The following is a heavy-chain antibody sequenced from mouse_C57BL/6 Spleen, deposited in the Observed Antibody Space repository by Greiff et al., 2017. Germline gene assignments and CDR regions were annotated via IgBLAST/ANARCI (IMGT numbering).Heavy chain of an antibody. J-gene: IGHJ2*01. Sequence: ESGPGLVKPSQSLSLTCSVTGYSITSGYYWNWIRQFPGNKLEWMGYISYDGSNNYNPSLKNRIPITPDTSKNQFFLKLNSVTTEDTATYYCASGFITTVVAPFDYWGQGTTLTVSS. V-gene: IGHV3-6*01. CDR1: GYSITSGYY. D-gene: IGHD1-1*01. CDR3: ASGFITTVVAPFDY. CDR2: ISYDGSN.